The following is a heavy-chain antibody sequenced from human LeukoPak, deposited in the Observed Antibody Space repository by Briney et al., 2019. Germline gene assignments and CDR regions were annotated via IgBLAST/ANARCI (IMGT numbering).Heavy chain of an antibody. D-gene: IGHD2-15*01. CDR2: INSDGSST. J-gene: IGHJ4*02. V-gene: IGHV3-74*01. Sequence: PGGSLRLSCAPSGFTFSRYWMHWVRQTPGKGLVWVSRINSDGSSTRYADSVKGRFTISRDNAKNTLDLQMSSLRAEDTAVYYCARVDCSGGSCYFDYWGQGTLVTVSS. CDR1: GFTFSRYW. CDR3: ARVDCSGGSCYFDY.